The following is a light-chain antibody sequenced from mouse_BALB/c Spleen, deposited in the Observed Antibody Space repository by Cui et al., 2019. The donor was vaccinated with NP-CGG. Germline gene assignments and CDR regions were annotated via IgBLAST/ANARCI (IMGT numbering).Light chain of an antibody. CDR2: TSS. J-gene: IGKJ2*01. Sequence: EIVLTQTPTNMAASPGGKITITCSASPRISATCLHSYKKKPGYSPKVLLYTSSILASVVPVRFSGSVSGASYSLTICTMEAEDVATYYCQQGSSIPRTFGGGTKLEIK. CDR1: PRISATC. V-gene: IGKV4-91*01. CDR3: QQGSSIPRT.